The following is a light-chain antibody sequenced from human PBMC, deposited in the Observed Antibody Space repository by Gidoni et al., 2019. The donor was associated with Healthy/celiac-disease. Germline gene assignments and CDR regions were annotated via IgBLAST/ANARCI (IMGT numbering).Light chain of an antibody. CDR3: MQALQTPRT. V-gene: IGKV2-28*01. CDR2: LGS. Sequence: DIVMTQSPLSLPVTPGKPASISCRSSQSLLQSNGYNYLDWYLQKPGQSPQLLIYLGSNRASGVPDRFSGSGSGTDFTLKISRVEAEDVGVYYCMQALQTPRTFGQGTKLEIK. CDR1: QSLLQSNGYNY. J-gene: IGKJ2*01.